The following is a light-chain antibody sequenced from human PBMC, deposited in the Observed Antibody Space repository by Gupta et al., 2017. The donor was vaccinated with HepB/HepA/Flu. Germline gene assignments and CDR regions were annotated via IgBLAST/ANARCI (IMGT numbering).Light chain of an antibody. CDR2: SNN. CDR1: SSNIGSNT. V-gene: IGLV1-44*01. Sequence: QSVLTQPPPASGTPGQRVTISCSGSSSNIGSNTVNWYQQLPGTAPKRLIYSNNQRPSGVPDRFSGSKSGTSASLAISGLQSEDEAEYYCEAWDDSLNGCVFGGGTQMNVL. CDR3: EAWDDSLNGCV. J-gene: IGLJ7*01.